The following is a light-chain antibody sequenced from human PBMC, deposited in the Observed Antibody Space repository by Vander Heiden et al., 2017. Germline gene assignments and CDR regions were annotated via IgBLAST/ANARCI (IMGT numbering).Light chain of an antibody. V-gene: IGKV2-28*01. CDR1: PSLLHSNGYNY. CDR3: MQALQTPLT. Sequence: IVMTQSPLSLPVTPGAPASISFRSSPSLLHSNGYNYLDWYVQKPGQSPQLLIYLGSNRASGVPDRFSGSGSGTDFTLKISRVEAEDVGVYYCMQALQTPLTFGGGTKVEIK. J-gene: IGKJ4*01. CDR2: LGS.